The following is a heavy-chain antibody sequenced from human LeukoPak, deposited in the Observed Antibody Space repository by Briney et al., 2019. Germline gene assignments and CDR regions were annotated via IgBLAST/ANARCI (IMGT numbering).Heavy chain of an antibody. J-gene: IGHJ5*02. V-gene: IGHV4-38-2*01. CDR3: ARLRDGYNVRWFDP. Sequence: SETLSLTCSVSGHSVSSGYYWGWIRQPPGKGLEWIGSYYHSGSTYYNPSLKIRVTIAVDTCKNQFSLKLRSAAAADPAVYYCARLRDGYNVRWFDPWGQGTLVTVSS. CDR2: YYHSGST. D-gene: IGHD5-24*01. CDR1: GHSVSSGYY.